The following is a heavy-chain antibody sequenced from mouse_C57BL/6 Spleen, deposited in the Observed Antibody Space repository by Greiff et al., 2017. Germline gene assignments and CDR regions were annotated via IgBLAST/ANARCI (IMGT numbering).Heavy chain of an antibody. CDR3: ARGAFYYGSPYFDY. D-gene: IGHD1-1*01. Sequence: QVQLQQPGAELVRPGTSVKLSCKASGYTFTSYWMHWVKQRPGQGLEWIGVIDPSDSYTNYNQKFKGKATLTVDTSSSTAYMQLSSLTSEDSAVYDCARGAFYYGSPYFDYWGQGTTLTVSS. V-gene: IGHV1-59*01. J-gene: IGHJ2*01. CDR2: IDPSDSYT. CDR1: GYTFTSYW.